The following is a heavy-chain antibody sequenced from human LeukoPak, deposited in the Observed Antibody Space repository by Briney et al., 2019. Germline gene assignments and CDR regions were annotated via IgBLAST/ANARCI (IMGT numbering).Heavy chain of an antibody. D-gene: IGHD2-2*02. CDR3: AKGRYCSSTSCYTGLFWNNGWFDP. CDR2: ISWNSGSI. CDR1: GFTFDDYA. Sequence: GGSLRLSCAASGFTFDDYAMPWVRQAPGEGLEWVSGISWNSGSIGYADSVKGRFTISRDNAKNSLYLQMNSLRAEDTALYYCAKGRYCSSTSCYTGLFWNNGWFDPWGQGTLVTVSS. V-gene: IGHV3-9*01. J-gene: IGHJ5*02.